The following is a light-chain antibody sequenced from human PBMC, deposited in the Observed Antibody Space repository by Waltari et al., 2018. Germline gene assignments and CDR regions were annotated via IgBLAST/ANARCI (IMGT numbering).Light chain of an antibody. V-gene: IGKV3-20*01. Sequence: EIVLTQSPGTLSLSPGERATLSCWASQSVGRSLAWYQQKRGQAPRLLIYGASTRAIGIPDRFSGSGSGTDFSLTISRLEHEDFAVYYCQHYVRLPVTFGQGTKVEI. CDR3: QHYVRLPVT. CDR2: GAS. J-gene: IGKJ1*01. CDR1: QSVGRS.